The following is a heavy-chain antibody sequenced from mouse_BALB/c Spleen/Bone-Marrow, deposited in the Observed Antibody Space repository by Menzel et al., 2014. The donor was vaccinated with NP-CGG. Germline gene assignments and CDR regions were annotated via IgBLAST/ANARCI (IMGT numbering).Heavy chain of an antibody. CDR1: GFSLTGYG. V-gene: IGHV2-6-7*01. CDR2: LWGDGST. J-gene: IGHJ4*01. Sequence: VKLMESGLGLVAPSQSLSITCIVSGFSLTGYGVSWVRQPPGKGLEWLGTLWGDGSTDYNPVFKSRLSISMDNSKSQVSLKMNSLQTGDTARYYCARDSFLITRALDYWGQGTSVTVSS. CDR3: ARDSFLITRALDY. D-gene: IGHD2-4*01.